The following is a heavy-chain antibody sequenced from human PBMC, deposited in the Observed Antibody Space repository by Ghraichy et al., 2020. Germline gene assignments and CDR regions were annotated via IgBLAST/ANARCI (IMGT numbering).Heavy chain of an antibody. CDR2: IYTSGST. CDR1: GGSISSYY. V-gene: IGHV4-4*07. CDR3: ARDYQVYPYNWFDP. Sequence: SETLSLTCTVSGGSISSYYWSWIRQPAGKGLEWIGRIYTSGSTNYNPSLKSRVTMSVDTSKNQFSLKLSSVTAADTAVYYCARDYQVYPYNWFDPWGQGTLVTVSS. D-gene: IGHD2-2*01. J-gene: IGHJ5*02.